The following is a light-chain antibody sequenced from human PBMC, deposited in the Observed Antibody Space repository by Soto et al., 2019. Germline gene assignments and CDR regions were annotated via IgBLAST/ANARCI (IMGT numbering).Light chain of an antibody. CDR2: AAS. CDR3: QQLNSYPPT. J-gene: IGKJ4*01. Sequence: IQLTQSPSSLSASIGDRVTITCRASQGISSYLAWYQQKPWKAPKLLIYAASTLQRGVPSRFSGSGSGTDFTLTISSLQPEDFATYYCQQLNSYPPTFGGGTKVEIK. V-gene: IGKV1-9*01. CDR1: QGISSY.